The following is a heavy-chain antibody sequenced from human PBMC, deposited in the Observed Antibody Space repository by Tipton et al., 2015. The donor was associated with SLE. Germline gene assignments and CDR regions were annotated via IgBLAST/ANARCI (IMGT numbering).Heavy chain of an antibody. Sequence: SLRLSCAASGFTFSSYWMSWVRQAPGKGLEWLANIKEDGSEKYYVDSVKGRFTISRDNAKNSLYLQMNSLRAEDTAVYYCAKKRAADYSSPMDYWGQGTLVTVSS. CDR1: GFTFSSYW. V-gene: IGHV3-7*01. J-gene: IGHJ4*02. D-gene: IGHD6-13*01. CDR2: IKEDGSEK. CDR3: AKKRAADYSSPMDY.